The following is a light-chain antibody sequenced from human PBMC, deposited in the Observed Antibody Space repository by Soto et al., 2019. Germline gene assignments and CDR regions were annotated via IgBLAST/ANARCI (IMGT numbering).Light chain of an antibody. Sequence: DIQMTQSPSTLAASVGDTVTMTCRSSSKWLAWYQKKPGKAPKRLIYDVSNLERGVPPRFSGSTSGAESTLTITGLQPDDLGTDDCQHNTYFTFGQGTQVEIK. J-gene: IGKJ2*01. CDR2: DVS. CDR1: SSSKW. V-gene: IGKV1-5*01. CDR3: QHNTYFT.